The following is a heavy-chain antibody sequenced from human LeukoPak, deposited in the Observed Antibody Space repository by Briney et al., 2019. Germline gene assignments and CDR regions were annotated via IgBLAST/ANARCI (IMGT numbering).Heavy chain of an antibody. J-gene: IGHJ2*01. V-gene: IGHV4-39*07. CDR3: ARERGYTLQGYFDL. Sequence: PSETLSLTCTVSGDSISSSNYYWGWIRQPPGKGLEWIGTIYYNGATQYNPSLKSRATVSVDTSKNQFSLKLSSVTAADTAVYYCARERGYTLQGYFDLWGRGTLVTVSS. CDR1: GDSISSSNYY. D-gene: IGHD5-24*01. CDR2: IYYNGAT.